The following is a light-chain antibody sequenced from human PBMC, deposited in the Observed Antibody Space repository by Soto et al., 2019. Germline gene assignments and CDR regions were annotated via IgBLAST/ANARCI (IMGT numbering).Light chain of an antibody. CDR2: DVT. CDR1: SNYVGGFNY. V-gene: IGLV2-14*03. J-gene: IGLJ1*01. Sequence: QSVLTQPASVSGSPGQSITISCTGTSNYVGGFNYVSWYQQHPGKAPKLMIYDVTNRPSGVSYRFSGSKSGNTASLTISGLQAEDEADYYCNSYTSSSTYVFGTGTKVTVL. CDR3: NSYTSSSTYV.